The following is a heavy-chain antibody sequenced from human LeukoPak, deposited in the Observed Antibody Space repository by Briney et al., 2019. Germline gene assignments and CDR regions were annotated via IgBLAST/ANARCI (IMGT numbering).Heavy chain of an antibody. V-gene: IGHV3-48*02. CDR2: ISSSSNTI. CDR1: GFTFSTYT. Sequence: GGSLRLSCAASGFTFSTYTMNWVRQAPGKGLEWASYISSSSNTIYYGDSVQGRFTISRDNAKNSLYLQMSSLRDEDTAVYYCARGMGPGRDAFDIWGQGTMVTVSS. J-gene: IGHJ3*02. D-gene: IGHD1-14*01. CDR3: ARGMGPGRDAFDI.